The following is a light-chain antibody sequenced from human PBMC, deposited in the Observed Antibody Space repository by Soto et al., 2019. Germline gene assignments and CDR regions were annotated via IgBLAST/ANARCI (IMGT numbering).Light chain of an antibody. CDR2: DVS. CDR3: SSYTTSNTLV. J-gene: IGLJ2*01. V-gene: IGLV2-14*01. CDR1: SGDIGGYNY. Sequence: QSVLTQPASVSGSPGQSITISCTGTSGDIGGYNYVSWYQQHPGKAPKLMIYDVSDRPSGVSNGFSGSKSGNTASLTISGLRSEDEADYYCSSYTTSNTLVFGGGTKLTVL.